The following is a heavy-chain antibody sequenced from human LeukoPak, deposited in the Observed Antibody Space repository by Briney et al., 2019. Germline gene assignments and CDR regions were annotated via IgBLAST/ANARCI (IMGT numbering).Heavy chain of an antibody. CDR3: ARENCSGGSCYGYWFDP. D-gene: IGHD2-15*01. V-gene: IGHV1-18*01. Sequence: GASVKVSCKASGYTFTSYGISWVRQAPGQGLEWMGWISAYNGNTDYAQKLQGRVTMTRDMSTSTVYMELSSLRSEDTAVYYCARENCSGGSCYGYWFDPWGQGTLVTVSS. CDR2: ISAYNGNT. J-gene: IGHJ5*02. CDR1: GYTFTSYG.